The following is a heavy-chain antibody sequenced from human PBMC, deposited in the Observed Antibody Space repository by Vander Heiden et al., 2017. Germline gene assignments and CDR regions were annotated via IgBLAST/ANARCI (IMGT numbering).Heavy chain of an antibody. Sequence: QLQLQESGPGLVKPSETLSLTCTVSGGSISRTNYCWGWIRQPPGKGLEWIGSIYYSGSTYYNSTLESRVTISVDTSKNQFSLSLSSVTATDTAVYYCARHTGYSSPLAYWGQGTLVTVSS. CDR3: ARHTGYSSPLAY. CDR1: GGSISRTNYC. CDR2: IYYSGST. V-gene: IGHV4-39*01. D-gene: IGHD5-18*01. J-gene: IGHJ4*02.